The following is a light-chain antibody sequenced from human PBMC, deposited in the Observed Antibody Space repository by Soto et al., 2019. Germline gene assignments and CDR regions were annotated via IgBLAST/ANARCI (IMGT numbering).Light chain of an antibody. CDR3: QSYATTSVV. J-gene: IGLJ2*01. CDR1: SGSIDSNY. CDR2: GDD. V-gene: IGLV6-57*01. Sequence: LTQPHSVSESPGKTVTISCTRSSGSIDSNYVQWYQKRPGSSPTTVIYGDDQRPSGVPDRFSGSIDSSSNSASLTISGLKTDDAADYYCQSYATTSVVFGGGTKLTVL.